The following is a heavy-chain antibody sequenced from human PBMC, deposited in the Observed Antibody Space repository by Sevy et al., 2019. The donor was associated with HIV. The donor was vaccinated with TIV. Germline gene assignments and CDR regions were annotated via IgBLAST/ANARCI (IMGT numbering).Heavy chain of an antibody. J-gene: IGHJ4*02. D-gene: IGHD3-22*01. V-gene: IGHV3-74*01. CDR1: GFTFSSYW. CDR2: INGDGSST. CDR3: AREGDYYDSWFDY. Sequence: GGSLRLSCAASGFTFSSYWMHWVRQAPGKGLVWVSRINGDGSSTSFADSVKDRFTISRDNAKNTLYLQMNSLRAEDTAVYYCAREGDYYDSWFDYWGQGTLVTVSS.